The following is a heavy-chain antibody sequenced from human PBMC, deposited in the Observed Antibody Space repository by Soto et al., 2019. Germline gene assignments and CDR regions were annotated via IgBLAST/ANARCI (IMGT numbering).Heavy chain of an antibody. D-gene: IGHD3-10*01. CDR1: GYMFISYG. V-gene: IGHV1-18*01. J-gene: IGHJ4*02. CDR2: ISAYNGNI. CDR3: VRDLDGSGSYYTDY. Sequence: ASVKVSCNASGYMFISYGINWVRQAPGQVLEWMGWISAYNGNIKYAQNLQGRVTMTTDTSTSTAYMEMRSLRSDDTAVYYCVRDLDGSGSYYTDYWGPGTLVTVSS.